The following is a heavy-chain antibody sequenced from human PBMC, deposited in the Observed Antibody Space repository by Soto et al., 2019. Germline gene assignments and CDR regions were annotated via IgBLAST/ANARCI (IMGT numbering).Heavy chain of an antibody. CDR3: ARRYGSGLDY. Sequence: QVQLQESGPGLVKPSETLSLTCTVSGGSISSYYWSWIRQPPGKGLEWIGYIYYSGSTNYNPSLTSRVTISVDTSKNQFPLKLRSVTAADTAVYYCARRYGSGLDYWGPGTLVTVSS. V-gene: IGHV4-59*08. CDR2: IYYSGST. CDR1: GGSISSYY. D-gene: IGHD6-25*01. J-gene: IGHJ4*02.